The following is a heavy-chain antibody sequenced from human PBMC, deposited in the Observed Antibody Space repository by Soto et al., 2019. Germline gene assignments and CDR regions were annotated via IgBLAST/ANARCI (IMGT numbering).Heavy chain of an antibody. V-gene: IGHV2-5*01. Sequence: QITLKESGPTLVRPTQTLTLTCTFSGFSLSTSGLGVGWIRQPPGKALEWLALIYWNDAKRYSPSLKARLTITKVASKNHVVLAMTNMDPVDTATYSCAHRPSGWYLFDYWGQGTLVTVSS. CDR3: AHRPSGWYLFDY. CDR1: GFSLSTSGLG. D-gene: IGHD6-19*01. J-gene: IGHJ4*02. CDR2: IYWNDAK.